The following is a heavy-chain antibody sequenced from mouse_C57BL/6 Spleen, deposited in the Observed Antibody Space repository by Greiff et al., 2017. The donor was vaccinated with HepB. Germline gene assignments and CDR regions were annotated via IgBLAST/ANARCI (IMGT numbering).Heavy chain of an antibody. CDR1: GYTFTDYY. J-gene: IGHJ2*01. CDR2: INPNNGGT. Sequence: VQLQQPGPELVKPGASVKISCKASGYTFTDYYMDWVKQSPGQGLEWIGDINPNNGGTIYNQKFKGKATLTVDKSSSTAYMELRSLTSEDTAVYYCARGRTWDYWGQGTTLTVSS. V-gene: IGHV1-18*01. CDR3: ARGRTWDY.